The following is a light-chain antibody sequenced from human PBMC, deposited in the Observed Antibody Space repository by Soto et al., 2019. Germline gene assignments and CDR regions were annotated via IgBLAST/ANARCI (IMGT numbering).Light chain of an antibody. J-gene: IGKJ2*02. V-gene: IGKV1-39*01. CDR2: AAS. Sequence: DIQMTQSPSSLSASVGDRVTITCRASESISNYLNWYQQTPGKAPKLLISAASSLQSGVPSRFSGSGTGTDFTLIISNLQPEDFATYYCQQSYSTPRTFGQGTKLEI. CDR3: QQSYSTPRT. CDR1: ESISNY.